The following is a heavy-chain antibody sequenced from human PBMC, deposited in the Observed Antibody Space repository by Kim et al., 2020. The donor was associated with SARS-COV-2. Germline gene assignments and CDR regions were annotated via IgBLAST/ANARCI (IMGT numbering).Heavy chain of an antibody. CDR1: GFTFSSYS. J-gene: IGHJ4*02. D-gene: IGHD1-26*01. V-gene: IGHV3-21*01. CDR3: ARDEGKWELLRDGDY. CDR2: ISSSSSYI. Sequence: GGSLRLSCAASGFTFSSYSMNWVRQAPGKGLEWVSSISSSSSYIYYADSVKGRFTISRDNAKNSLYLQMNSLRAEDTAVYYCARDEGKWELLRDGDYWGQGTLVTVSS.